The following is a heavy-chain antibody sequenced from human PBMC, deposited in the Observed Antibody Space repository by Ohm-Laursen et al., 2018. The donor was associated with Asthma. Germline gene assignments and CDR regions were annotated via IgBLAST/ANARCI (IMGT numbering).Heavy chain of an antibody. D-gene: IGHD3-22*01. CDR1: GGSISSYY. CDR2: IYYSGST. J-gene: IGHJ4*02. CDR3: ARGAFYYESTGYYFFDH. V-gene: IGHV4-59*12. Sequence: SETLSLTWTVSGGSISSYYWSWIRQHPGKGLEWIGYIYYSGSTYYNPSLKSRVTISVDTSKNQFSLNLTSMTAADTAVYYCARGAFYYESTGYYFFDHWGQGALVTVSS.